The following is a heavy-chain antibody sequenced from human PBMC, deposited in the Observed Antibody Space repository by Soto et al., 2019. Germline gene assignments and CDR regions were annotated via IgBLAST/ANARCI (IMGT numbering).Heavy chain of an antibody. CDR3: ANGDRYCCGWFLDS. Sequence: QVQLVESGGGVVQPGRSLRLSCAASGFTSYGMHWVRQAPGKGLEWVAIISYDGNDKYYADSVKGRFTISRDNSKNTLYLNMSSLRTEDPAVYSCANGDRYCCGWFLDSWGQGTLVTVSS. J-gene: IGHJ4*02. D-gene: IGHD6-13*01. CDR1: GFTSYG. V-gene: IGHV3-30*18. CDR2: ISYDGNDK.